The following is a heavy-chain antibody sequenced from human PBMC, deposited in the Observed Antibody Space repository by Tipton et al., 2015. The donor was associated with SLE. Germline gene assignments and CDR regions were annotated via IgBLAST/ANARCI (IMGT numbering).Heavy chain of an antibody. CDR2: IHHSEIT. Sequence: TLSLTCNVSGYSIRNGYYWGWIRQAPGKGLEWTGTIHHSEITYYNPSLKSRVTISVDTSKNQFSLKLRSVTAADTAVYYCAREYSGYDYRTFDHWGQGTLVTVSS. CDR1: GYSIRNGYY. D-gene: IGHD5-12*01. J-gene: IGHJ4*02. CDR3: AREYSGYDYRTFDH. V-gene: IGHV4-38-2*02.